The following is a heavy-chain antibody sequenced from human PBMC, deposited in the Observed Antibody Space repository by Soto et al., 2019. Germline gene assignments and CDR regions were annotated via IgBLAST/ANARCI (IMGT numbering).Heavy chain of an antibody. J-gene: IGHJ4*02. Sequence: ASVKVSCKASGYTFNSYYMHWVRQAPGQGLEWMGIINPSGGSTSYAQKFQGRVTMTRDTSTSTVYMELSSLRSEDTAVYYCCHSSGYLLKIDYWGQGTLVTVSS. V-gene: IGHV1-46*02. D-gene: IGHD3-22*01. CDR2: INPSGGST. CDR1: GYTFNSYY. CDR3: CHSSGYLLKIDY.